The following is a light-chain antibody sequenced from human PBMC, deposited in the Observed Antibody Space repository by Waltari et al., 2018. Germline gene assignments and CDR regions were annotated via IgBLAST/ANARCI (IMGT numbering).Light chain of an antibody. Sequence: QSALTQPASVSGSPGQSITSTCSGVGSAVGASDYVSWHQHHPGKAPQVIIYDVTNRPSGVSDRFSASKSANTASLTISRLQPEDEADYYCFSQTLDGLVLFGGVTRLTVL. J-gene: IGLJ2*01. V-gene: IGLV2-14*03. CDR1: GSAVGASDY. CDR2: DVT. CDR3: FSQTLDGLVL.